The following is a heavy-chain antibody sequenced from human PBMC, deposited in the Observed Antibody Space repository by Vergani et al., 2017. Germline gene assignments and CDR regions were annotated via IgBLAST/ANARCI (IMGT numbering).Heavy chain of an antibody. Sequence: VQLVESGGGLVQPGGSLRLSCAASGFTFSSYSMNWVRQAPGKGLEWIGSIYYSGSTYYNPSLKSRVTISVDTSTNQFSLKLSSVTAADTAVYYCARHTSPRGGGYFDYGGQGTLVTVSS. V-gene: IGHV4-59*05. J-gene: IGHJ4*02. CDR1: GFTFSSYSMN. CDR3: ARHTSPRGGGYFDY. CDR2: IYYSGST. D-gene: IGHD2-15*01.